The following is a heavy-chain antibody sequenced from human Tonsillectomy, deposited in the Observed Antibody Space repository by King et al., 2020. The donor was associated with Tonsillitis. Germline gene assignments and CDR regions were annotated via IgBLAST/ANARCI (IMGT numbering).Heavy chain of an antibody. V-gene: IGHV1-2*02. Sequence: QLVQSGAEVKKPGASVKVSCKASGYTFTGYYVHWVRQAPGQGLEWMGWITPGQGLEWMGWSNSHSGGPNYAQKFQGRVTMTWDTSISTAYMELSGLRSDDTAVYYCASTLYGSGSYYLFDYWGQGTLVTVSS. CDR2: SNSHSGGP. CDR1: GYTFTGYY. J-gene: IGHJ4*02. D-gene: IGHD3-10*01. CDR3: ASTLYGSGSYYLFDY.